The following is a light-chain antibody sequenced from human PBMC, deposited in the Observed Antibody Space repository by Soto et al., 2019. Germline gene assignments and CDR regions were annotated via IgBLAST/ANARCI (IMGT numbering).Light chain of an antibody. CDR1: DIGSYS. CDR2: DDR. CDR3: QVWDSSIDHAV. Sequence: SYELTQPPSVSVAPGQTARITCGGNDIGSYSVHWYQQRPGQAPVLVVYDDRDRPSGIPERFSGSNSGNTATLAISRVEVGDEADYYCQVWDSSIDHAVFGGGTQLTVL. J-gene: IGLJ2*01. V-gene: IGLV3-21*02.